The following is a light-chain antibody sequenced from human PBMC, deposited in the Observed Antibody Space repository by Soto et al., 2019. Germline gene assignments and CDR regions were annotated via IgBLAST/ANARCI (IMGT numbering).Light chain of an antibody. CDR2: GAS. CDR3: QHYRSAPFT. CDR1: QSISSDH. J-gene: IGKJ3*01. Sequence: EIVLIQNPNTLSLSSGERDTLACRASQSISSDHLAWYQQRPGQSPRLLIYGASSRTTGVPDRFSGSGSGTDFTLTISRLEPEDFAVYYCQHYRSAPFTFGPGTKVDIK. V-gene: IGKV3-20*01.